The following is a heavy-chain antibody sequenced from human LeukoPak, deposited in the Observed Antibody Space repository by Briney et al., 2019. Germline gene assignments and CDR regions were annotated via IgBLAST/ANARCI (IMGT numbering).Heavy chain of an antibody. CDR1: GGSISSYY. Sequence: SEPLSLTCTVSGGSISSYYWSWIRQPPGKGLEWIGYIYYSGSTNYNPSLKSRVTISVDTSKNQFSLKLSSVTAADTAVYYCARNLAAPALTFDYWGQGTLVTVSS. CDR3: ARNLAAPALTFDY. J-gene: IGHJ4*02. CDR2: IYYSGST. D-gene: IGHD2-15*01. V-gene: IGHV4-59*01.